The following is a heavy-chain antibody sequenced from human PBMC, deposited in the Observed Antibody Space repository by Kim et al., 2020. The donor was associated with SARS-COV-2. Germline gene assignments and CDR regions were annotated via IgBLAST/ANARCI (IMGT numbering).Heavy chain of an antibody. CDR2: IKQDGSEK. CDR1: GFTFSSYW. D-gene: IGHD3-3*01. J-gene: IGHJ3*02. Sequence: GGSLRLSCTASGFTFSSYWMSWVRQAPGKGLEWVANIKQDGSEKYYVDSVKGRFTISRDNAKNSLYLQMNSLRAEDTAVYYCARSHGVLRFSGPDIWGQGTMVTVSS. CDR3: ARSHGVLRFSGPDI. V-gene: IGHV3-7*03.